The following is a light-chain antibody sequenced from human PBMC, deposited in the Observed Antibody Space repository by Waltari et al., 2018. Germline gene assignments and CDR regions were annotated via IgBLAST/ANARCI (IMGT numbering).Light chain of an antibody. CDR2: SNN. J-gene: IGLJ2*01. CDR3: AAWDDSLKGV. V-gene: IGLV1-44*01. Sequence: QSVLTQPPSASGTPGQRVTISCSGSSSHIGSNTVNWYQQLPGTAPKLPIYSNNQRPSGVPDRFSGSKSGTSASLAISGLQSEDEADYYCAAWDDSLKGVFGGGTKLTVL. CDR1: SSHIGSNT.